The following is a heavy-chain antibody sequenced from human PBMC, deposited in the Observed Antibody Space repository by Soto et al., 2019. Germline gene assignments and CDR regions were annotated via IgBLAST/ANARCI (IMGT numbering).Heavy chain of an antibody. CDR1: VYTFTSYG. D-gene: IGHD6-19*01. CDR3: ARVPLAVAGLDY. V-gene: IGHV1-18*01. Sequence: XSVKVSCKASVYTFTSYGISWVRQAPGRGLEWMGWISAYNGNTNYAQKLQGRVTMTTDTSTSTAYMELRSLRSDDTAVYYCARVPLAVAGLDYWGQGSLVTVSS. CDR2: ISAYNGNT. J-gene: IGHJ4*02.